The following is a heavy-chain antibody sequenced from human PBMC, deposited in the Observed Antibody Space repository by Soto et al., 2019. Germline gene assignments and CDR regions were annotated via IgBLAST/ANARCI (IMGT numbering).Heavy chain of an antibody. CDR3: ARRYGASFDY. J-gene: IGHJ4*02. CDR2: IYYSGST. D-gene: IGHD4-17*01. CDR1: GGSISSSSYY. Sequence: SSETLSLTCTVSGGSISSSSYYWSWIRQPPGKGLEWIGYIYYSGSTNYNPSLKSRVTISVDTSKNQFSLKLSSVTAADTAVYYCARRYGASFDYWGQGTLVTVS. V-gene: IGHV4-61*01.